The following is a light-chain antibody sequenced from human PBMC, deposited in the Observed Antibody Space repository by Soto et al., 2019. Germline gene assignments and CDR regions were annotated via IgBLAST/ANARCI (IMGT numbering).Light chain of an antibody. CDR1: SSDVGGYNH. CDR2: DVS. J-gene: IGLJ2*01. Sequence: QSALTQPASVSGSPGQSITISCTGTSSDVGGYNHVSWYQQHPGKVPKLMIYDVSNRPSGVSARFSGSKSGNTASLPISGLQAEDEADYYCSSYTSSSTVVFGGGTKVTVL. CDR3: SSYTSSSTVV. V-gene: IGLV2-14*03.